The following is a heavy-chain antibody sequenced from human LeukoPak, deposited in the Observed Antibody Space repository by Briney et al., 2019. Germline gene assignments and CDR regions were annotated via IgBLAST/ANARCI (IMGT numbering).Heavy chain of an antibody. CDR1: GFTFDDYA. J-gene: IGHJ4*02. V-gene: IGHV3-9*01. CDR3: AKDPVAVARNTNYFDY. D-gene: IGHD6-19*01. Sequence: GRSLRLSCAASGFTFDDYAMHWVRHAPGKGLEWVSGISWNSGSIGYADSVKGRFTISRDNSKNTLYLQMNSLRAEDTAVYYCAKDPVAVARNTNYFDYWGQGTLVTVSS. CDR2: ISWNSGSI.